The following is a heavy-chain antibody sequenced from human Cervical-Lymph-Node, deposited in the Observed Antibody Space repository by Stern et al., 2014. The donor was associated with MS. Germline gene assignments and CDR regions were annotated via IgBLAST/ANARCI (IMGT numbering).Heavy chain of an antibody. D-gene: IGHD5-12*01. CDR3: ARHDGWLPHY. Sequence: VHLVESGPGLVKPSETLSLTCSVSGGSISRSTYYWGWIRQPPGKGLEWIGSIYYSGTTYYNPSLKSRVTIDTSTNPFPLRLTSVTAADTAVYYCARHDGWLPHYWSQGTLVTVSS. J-gene: IGHJ4*02. CDR2: IYYSGTT. CDR1: GGSISRSTYY. V-gene: IGHV4-39*01.